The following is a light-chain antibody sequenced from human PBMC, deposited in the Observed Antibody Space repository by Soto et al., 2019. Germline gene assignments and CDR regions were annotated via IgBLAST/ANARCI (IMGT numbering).Light chain of an antibody. V-gene: IGLV1-40*01. Sequence: QSVLTQPPSVSGAPWQRVTISCTGSSSNIGAGYAVHWYQQLPGTAPKLLIYGNSNRPSGVPDRFSGSKSGTSASLAITGLQAEDEADYYCQSYDSSLSGRRGVFGGGTQLTVL. CDR3: QSYDSSLSGRRGV. J-gene: IGLJ2*01. CDR1: SSNIGAGYA. CDR2: GNS.